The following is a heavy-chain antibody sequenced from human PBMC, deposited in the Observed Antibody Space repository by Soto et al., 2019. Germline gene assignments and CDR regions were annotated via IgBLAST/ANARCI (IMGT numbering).Heavy chain of an antibody. CDR2: ISGSGDST. D-gene: IGHD1-26*01. J-gene: IGHJ4*02. V-gene: IGHV3-23*01. CDR3: ARRGSGSDYDY. CDR1: GFTFSSYA. Sequence: EVQLLESGGGLEQPGGSLRLSCAASGFTFSSYAMNWVRQAPGKGLEWVSVISGSGDSTYYADSMKGRFTISRDNSKNTLYLQMNSLRAEATAVYYCARRGSGSDYDYWGQGTLVTVSS.